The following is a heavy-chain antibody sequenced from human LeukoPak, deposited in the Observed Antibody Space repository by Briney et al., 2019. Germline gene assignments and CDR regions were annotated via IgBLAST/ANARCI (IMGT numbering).Heavy chain of an antibody. CDR3: ARGYYDILTTFYYDNYSFYYMDV. J-gene: IGHJ6*03. CDR1: VGSFSGYY. D-gene: IGHD3-9*01. CDR2: INHSRST. Sequence: SETLSLTCGVSVGSFSGYYWTWIRQPPGKGLEWIGEINHSRSTNYNPSLQSRVTMSVDTSKNQFSLKLSSVTAADTAVYYCARGYYDILTTFYYDNYSFYYMDVWGKGATVTVSS. V-gene: IGHV4-34*01.